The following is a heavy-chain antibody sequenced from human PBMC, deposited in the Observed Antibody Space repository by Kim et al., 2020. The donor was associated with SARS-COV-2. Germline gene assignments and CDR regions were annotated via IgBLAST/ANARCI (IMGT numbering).Heavy chain of an antibody. V-gene: IGHV1-69*04. J-gene: IGHJ4*02. Sequence: QKFQGRVTITADKSTSTAYMGLSSLRSEDTAVYYCARDPKTAATPDNFDYWGQGTLVTVSS. CDR3: ARDPKTAATPDNFDY. D-gene: IGHD2-15*01.